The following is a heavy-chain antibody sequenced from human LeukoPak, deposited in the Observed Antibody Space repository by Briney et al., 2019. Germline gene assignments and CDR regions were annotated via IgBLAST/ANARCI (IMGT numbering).Heavy chain of an antibody. CDR3: AKAKVLWFGEYVDY. J-gene: IGHJ4*02. D-gene: IGHD3-10*01. CDR2: ISGSGGST. V-gene: IGHV3-23*01. Sequence: GGSLRLSCAASGFTFSIYAMSWVRQAPGKGLEWVSAISGSGGSTYYADSVKGRFTISRDNSENTLYLQMNSLRAEDTAVYYCAKAKVLWFGEYVDYWGQGTLVTVSS. CDR1: GFTFSIYA.